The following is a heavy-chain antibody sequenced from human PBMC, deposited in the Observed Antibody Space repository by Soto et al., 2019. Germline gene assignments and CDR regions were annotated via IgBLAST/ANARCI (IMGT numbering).Heavy chain of an antibody. J-gene: IGHJ4*02. CDR1: GGTFYTYT. V-gene: IGHV1-69*15. CDR3: ARIPRYSFPTTDDLDS. Sequence: QVQLVQSGAEVRKPGSSVQVSCKASGGTFYTYTFSWVRQAPGQGLEWMGSITPIYPTTNYAEKFQGRLTVTADGSTNTAYMELNSLTSDVTAVYYCARIPRYSFPTTDDLDSWGQGTLVTGSS. D-gene: IGHD5-18*01. CDR2: ITPIYPTT.